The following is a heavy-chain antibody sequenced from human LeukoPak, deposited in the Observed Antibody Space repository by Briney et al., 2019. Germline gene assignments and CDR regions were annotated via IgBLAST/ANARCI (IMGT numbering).Heavy chain of an antibody. CDR3: ARDTGIVVVPAAAYNWFDP. CDR2: ITGSGGIT. Sequence: GGSLRLSCVASGFTFSNYAMSWVRQAPGKGLEWVSAITGSGGITYYADSVKGRFTISRDNSRNTLYLQMNSLRAEDTAVYYCARDTGIVVVPAAAYNWFDPWGQGTLVTVSS. D-gene: IGHD2-2*01. CDR1: GFTFSNYA. J-gene: IGHJ5*02. V-gene: IGHV3-23*01.